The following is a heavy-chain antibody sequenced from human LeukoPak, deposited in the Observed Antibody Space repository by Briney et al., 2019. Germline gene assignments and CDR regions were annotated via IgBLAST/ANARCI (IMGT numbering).Heavy chain of an antibody. Sequence: GGSLRLSCAASGFTFSSSLMHGVRQAPGKGLVWVSRIRSDGSSTTYADSVKGRFTISRDNTKNTLYLQMNSLRADDTAVYYCARDDYIRNWGQRTLVTVSS. J-gene: IGHJ1*01. D-gene: IGHD4-11*01. CDR1: GFTFSSSL. CDR2: IRSDGSST. V-gene: IGHV3-74*01. CDR3: ARDDYIRN.